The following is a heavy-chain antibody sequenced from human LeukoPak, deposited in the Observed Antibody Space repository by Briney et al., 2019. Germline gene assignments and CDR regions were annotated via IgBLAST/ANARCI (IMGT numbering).Heavy chain of an antibody. CDR1: GGTFSSYA. V-gene: IGHV1-69*13. CDR2: IIPIFGTA. D-gene: IGHD2-15*01. J-gene: IGHJ3*02. CDR3: ARDPIRYCSGGSCYAGLAFDI. Sequence: SVKVSCKASGGTFSSYAISWVRQAPGQGLEWMGGIIPIFGTANYAQEFQGRVTITADESTSTAYMELSSLRSEDTAVYYCARDPIRYCSGGSCYAGLAFDIWGQGTMVTVSS.